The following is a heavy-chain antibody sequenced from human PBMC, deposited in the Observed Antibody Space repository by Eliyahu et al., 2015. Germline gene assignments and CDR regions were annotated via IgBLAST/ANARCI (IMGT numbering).Heavy chain of an antibody. V-gene: IGHV3-15*01. CDR1: GFTFANAW. Sequence: EVPLVESGGGLVKPGGXLRLSXAASGFTFANAWMSWVRQVPGKGLEWVARIKSKADGGTIDYAAPVKGRFTISRDDSEMTLYLQMDSLKADDTAVYFCTTQYCAGGPCLDYWGQGTLVTVSS. CDR3: TTQYCAGGPCLDY. CDR2: IKSKADGGTI. J-gene: IGHJ4*02. D-gene: IGHD2-8*02.